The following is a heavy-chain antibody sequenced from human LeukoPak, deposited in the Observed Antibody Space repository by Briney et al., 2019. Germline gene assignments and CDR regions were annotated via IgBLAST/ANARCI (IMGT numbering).Heavy chain of an antibody. V-gene: IGHV3-21*01. CDR2: ISSGSTYI. J-gene: IGHJ6*02. CDR3: AREADRFGMDV. Sequence: GGSLRLSCTASGFTFRNYVMNWVRQAPGKGLEWVSSISSGSTYIYYADSVKGRFTISRDNAKNSLYLQMHSLRAEDTAVYYCAREADRFGMDVWGQGTTVTVSS. CDR1: GFTFRNYV.